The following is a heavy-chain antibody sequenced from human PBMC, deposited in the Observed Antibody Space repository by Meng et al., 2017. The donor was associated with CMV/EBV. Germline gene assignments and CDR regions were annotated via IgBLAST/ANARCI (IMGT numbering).Heavy chain of an antibody. Sequence: SETLSLTCAVYGGSFSGYYWSWIRQPPGKGLEWIGEINHSGSTNYNPSLKSRVTISVDTSKNQFSLKLSSVTAADTAVYYCARGRASSWYGTSYYYYGMDVWGQGTTVTVSS. D-gene: IGHD6-13*01. J-gene: IGHJ6*02. CDR2: INHSGST. V-gene: IGHV4-34*01. CDR3: ARGRASSWYGTSYYYYGMDV. CDR1: GGSFSGYY.